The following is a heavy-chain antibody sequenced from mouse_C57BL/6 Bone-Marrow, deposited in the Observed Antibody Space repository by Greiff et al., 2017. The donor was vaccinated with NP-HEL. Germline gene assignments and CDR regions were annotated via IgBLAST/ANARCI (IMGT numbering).Heavy chain of an antibody. D-gene: IGHD2-3*01. V-gene: IGHV2-5*01. Sequence: VQLQQSGPGLVQPSQSLSITCTVSGFSLTSYGVHWVRQSPGKGLEWLGVIWRGGSTDYNVAFMSRLSITKDNSKSQVFFKMNSLQADDTAIYYCAKNGAHDGYYHWYFDVWGTGTTVTVSS. CDR1: GFSLTSYG. J-gene: IGHJ1*03. CDR3: AKNGAHDGYYHWYFDV. CDR2: IWRGGST.